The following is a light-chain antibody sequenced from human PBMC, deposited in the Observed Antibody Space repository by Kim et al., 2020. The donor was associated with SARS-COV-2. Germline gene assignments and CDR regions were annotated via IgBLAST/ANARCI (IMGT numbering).Light chain of an antibody. J-gene: IGLJ3*02. V-gene: IGLV3-19*01. Sequence: ALVQTVRITSQGDSLRTYYTSWYQQKTKQAPVLVMFARNSRPSKIPDRFSGSSSGDTAFLTITWAQAEDEADYYCNSRDSIGNHVVFGGGTQLTFL. CDR1: SLRTYY. CDR3: NSRDSIGNHVV. CDR2: ARN.